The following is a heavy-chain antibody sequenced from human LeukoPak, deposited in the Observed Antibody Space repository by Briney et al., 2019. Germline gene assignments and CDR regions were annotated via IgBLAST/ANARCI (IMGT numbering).Heavy chain of an antibody. CDR3: ARTPPKGDIDT. CDR2: VSPKTGDR. V-gene: IGHV1-8*01. CDR1: DYSFSNFH. Sequence: ASVKVSCKASDYSFSNFHFNWVRQARGQGLEWIGWVSPKTGDRGFALRFQGRVTMTSDSSEATIYMELRSLTSEDTAVYYCARTPPKGDIDTWGQGTMVTVSS. D-gene: IGHD2-21*02. J-gene: IGHJ5*02.